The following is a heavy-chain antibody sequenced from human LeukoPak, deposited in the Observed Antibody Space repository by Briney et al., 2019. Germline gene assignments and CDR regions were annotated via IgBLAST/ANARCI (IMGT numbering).Heavy chain of an antibody. J-gene: IGHJ4*02. CDR3: ARSPQGRMIGFHFNY. V-gene: IGHV4-39*07. Sequence: PSETLSLTCTVSGGSISSSSYYWGWIRQPPGKGLEWIGSIYYSGSTNYNPSLKSRVTISVDTSKNQFSLKLSSVTAADTAVYYCARSPQGRMIGFHFNYWGQGTLVTVSS. CDR2: IYYSGST. D-gene: IGHD2-21*01. CDR1: GGSISSSSYY.